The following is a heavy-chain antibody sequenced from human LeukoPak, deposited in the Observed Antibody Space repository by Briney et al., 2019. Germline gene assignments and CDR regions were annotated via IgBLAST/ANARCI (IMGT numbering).Heavy chain of an antibody. V-gene: IGHV3-48*03. Sequence: GGSLRLSCAASGFTFSSYEMNWVRQAPGKGLEWVSYISSSGSTTYYADSVKGRFTISRDNAKNSLYLQMNSLRAEDTAVYYCATVQVLRFLEWLSDFDYWGQGTLVTVSS. CDR3: ATVQVLRFLEWLSDFDY. D-gene: IGHD3-3*01. CDR1: GFTFSSYE. J-gene: IGHJ4*02. CDR2: ISSSGSTT.